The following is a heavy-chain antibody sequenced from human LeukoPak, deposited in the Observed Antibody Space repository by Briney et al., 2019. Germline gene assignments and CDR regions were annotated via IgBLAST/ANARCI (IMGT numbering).Heavy chain of an antibody. Sequence: GGSLRLSCAASGFTFDDYGMTWVRQAPGKGLEWVSGINWNGGSTGYADSVKGRFTISRDNAKNSLYLQMNSLRAEDTAVYYCARDSGGAAAGTLDYWGQGTLVTVSS. J-gene: IGHJ4*02. CDR2: INWNGGST. V-gene: IGHV3-20*04. CDR3: ARDSGGAAAGTLDY. CDR1: GFTFDDYG. D-gene: IGHD6-13*01.